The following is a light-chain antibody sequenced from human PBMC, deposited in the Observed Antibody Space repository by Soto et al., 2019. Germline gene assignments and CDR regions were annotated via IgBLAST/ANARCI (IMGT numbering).Light chain of an antibody. Sequence: EIVMTQSPATLSVSPGERAILSCSASQSISINLAWYQQKPGQAPRLLIYAASNRATGVPARFSGSWSGTEFTLNISSLQSEDFAVYYCQQYNNWITFGQGTRMEIK. CDR3: QQYNNWIT. CDR1: QSISIN. J-gene: IGKJ5*01. V-gene: IGKV3-15*01. CDR2: AAS.